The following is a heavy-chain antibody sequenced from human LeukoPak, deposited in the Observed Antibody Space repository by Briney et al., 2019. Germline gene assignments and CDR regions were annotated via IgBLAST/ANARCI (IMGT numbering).Heavy chain of an antibody. D-gene: IGHD2-15*01. Sequence: ASVKVSCKASGYTFTGYYMHWVRQAPGQGLEWMGWINPNSGGTNYAQKFQGRVTMTRDTSNSTAYMELSRLRSDDTAVYYCARDCSGGSCYYFDYWGQGTLVTVSS. CDR2: INPNSGGT. J-gene: IGHJ4*02. V-gene: IGHV1-2*02. CDR1: GYTFTGYY. CDR3: ARDCSGGSCYYFDY.